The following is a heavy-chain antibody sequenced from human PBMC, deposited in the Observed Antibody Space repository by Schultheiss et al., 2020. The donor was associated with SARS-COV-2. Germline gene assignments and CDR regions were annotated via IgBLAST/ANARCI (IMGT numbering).Heavy chain of an antibody. CDR2: IYHSGST. D-gene: IGHD2-21*02. CDR1: GGSFSGYY. V-gene: IGHV4-34*01. J-gene: IGHJ3*02. CDR3: ARAYCGGDCYLDAFDI. Sequence: SETLSLTCAVYGGSFSGYYWSWIRQPPGKGLQWIGEIYHSGSTNYNPSLKSRVTISVDKSKNQFSMKLSSVTAADTAVYYCARAYCGGDCYLDAFDIWGQGTMVTVSS.